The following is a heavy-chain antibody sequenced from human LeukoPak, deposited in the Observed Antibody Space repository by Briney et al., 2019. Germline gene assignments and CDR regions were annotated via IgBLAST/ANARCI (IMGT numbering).Heavy chain of an antibody. CDR1: GFTFSSLS. CDR2: ISSSSSYI. V-gene: IGHV3-21*01. D-gene: IGHD1-26*01. Sequence: GGSLRLSCAASGFTFSSLSMNWVRQAPGKGLEWVSSISSSSSYIYYADSVKGRFTISRDNAKNSLYLQMNSLRAEDTAVYYCARDSANVVGAKSIFDYWGQGALVTVSS. CDR3: ARDSANVVGAKSIFDY. J-gene: IGHJ4*02.